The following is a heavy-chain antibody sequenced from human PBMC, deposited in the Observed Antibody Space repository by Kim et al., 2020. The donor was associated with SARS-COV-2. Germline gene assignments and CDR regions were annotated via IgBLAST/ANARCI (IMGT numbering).Heavy chain of an antibody. D-gene: IGHD6-13*01. J-gene: IGHJ4*02. Sequence: SETLSLTCIISGGSINSYYWSWIRQSPGKGLEWIGYIDYTGSTKYNPSLESRVTMSVDTSKNHFSLELTSVTATDTAVYFCARRAGQLGTPFDYWGQGTLVTVSS. CDR3: ARRAGQLGTPFDY. V-gene: IGHV4-59*08. CDR1: GGSINSYY. CDR2: IDYTGST.